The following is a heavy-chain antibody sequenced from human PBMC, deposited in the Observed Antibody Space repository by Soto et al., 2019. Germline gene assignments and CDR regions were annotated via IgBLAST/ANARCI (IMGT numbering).Heavy chain of an antibody. CDR3: ARYIVATSYYYYYGMDV. V-gene: IGHV4-31*03. Sequence: QVQLQESGPGLVKPSQTLSLTCTVSGGSISSGGYYWSWIRQHPGKGLEWIGYIYYSGSTYYNPLLKSRVTISVDTSKNQFSLKLSSVTAADTAVYYCARYIVATSYYYYYGMDVWGQGTTVTVSS. J-gene: IGHJ6*02. D-gene: IGHD5-12*01. CDR1: GGSISSGGYY. CDR2: IYYSGST.